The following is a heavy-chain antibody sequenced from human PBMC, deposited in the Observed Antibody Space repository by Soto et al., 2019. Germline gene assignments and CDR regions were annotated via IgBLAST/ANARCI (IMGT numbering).Heavy chain of an antibody. D-gene: IGHD3-10*01. CDR3: AKPPPEFMASRDAVDI. V-gene: IGHV3-23*01. CDR1: ELTFNSYA. J-gene: IGHJ3*02. Sequence: GGSMRLSCAASELTFNSYAMSWVRQAPGKGLEWVSAISGSGDSTYYADSVKGQFTMSRDHSKNTLYLQLNSLRAEDTAVYYCAKPPPEFMASRDAVDIWGQGTMVTVSS. CDR2: ISGSGDST.